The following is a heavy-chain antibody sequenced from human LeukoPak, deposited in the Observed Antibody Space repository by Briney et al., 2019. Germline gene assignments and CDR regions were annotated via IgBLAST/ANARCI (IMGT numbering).Heavy chain of an antibody. CDR3: AKGRIPGTTSTFNYFDY. J-gene: IGHJ4*02. CDR2: ITWDATKT. V-gene: IGHV3-43*01. CDR1: GFTFDDYS. Sequence: GGSLRLSCAASGFTFDDYSMHWVRQAPGKGLEGVSLITWDATKTYYADSVRGRFTVSRDDNKNSLYLPINSLTTEDTALYYCAKGRIPGTTSTFNYFDYWGQGTLVSVSS. D-gene: IGHD5-24*01.